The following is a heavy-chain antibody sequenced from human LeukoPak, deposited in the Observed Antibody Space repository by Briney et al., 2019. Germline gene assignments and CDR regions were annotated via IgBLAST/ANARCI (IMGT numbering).Heavy chain of an antibody. D-gene: IGHD3-22*01. CDR1: GGSISSYY. CDR2: ISSSGST. Sequence: SETLSLTCTVSGGSISSYYGSWIRQPAGKGLEWIGRISSSGSTNYNPSLKSRVTISVDTSKNQFSLKLSSVTAADTAVYFCARGPYSYDSSGAFDIWGQGTMVTVSS. V-gene: IGHV4-4*07. CDR3: ARGPYSYDSSGAFDI. J-gene: IGHJ3*02.